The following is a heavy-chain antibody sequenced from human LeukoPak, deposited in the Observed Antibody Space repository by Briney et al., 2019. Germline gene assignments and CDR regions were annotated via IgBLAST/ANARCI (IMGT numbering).Heavy chain of an antibody. Sequence: PGGSLRLSCAASGYTFRNYCMTGVRHVPGRGRECVAKIKQVGRDKYYVDSLRGRYTISGEIGKNTVYVQMHAVRAEDTGIYLCGRDGGDSGYDQFDYWGEETPVSVSS. CDR2: IKQVGRDK. J-gene: IGHJ4*02. CDR1: GYTFRNYC. V-gene: IGHV3-7*01. CDR3: GRDGGDSGYDQFDY. D-gene: IGHD5-12*01.